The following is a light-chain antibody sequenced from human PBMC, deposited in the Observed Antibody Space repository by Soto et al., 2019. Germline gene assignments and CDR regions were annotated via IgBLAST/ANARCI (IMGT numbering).Light chain of an antibody. Sequence: DVVMTQSPLSLPATLGQPASISCRSSQSLIYTDRNTYLNSFQQRPGQSPRRLIYQVSNSDAGVPDRFSGSGAGSDFPLKSSRVEDEDVGVYYCMRGTHWLTFGGGTKVEIK. V-gene: IGKV2D-30*01. CDR2: QVS. CDR3: MRGTHWLT. J-gene: IGKJ4*01. CDR1: QSLIYTDRNTY.